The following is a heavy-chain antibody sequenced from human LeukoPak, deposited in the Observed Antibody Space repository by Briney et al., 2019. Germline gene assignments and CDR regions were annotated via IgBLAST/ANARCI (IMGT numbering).Heavy chain of an antibody. D-gene: IGHD6-19*01. CDR2: IYTSGST. CDR3: ARLGGGSGWTIDY. CDR1: GGSISSYY. J-gene: IGHJ4*02. Sequence: SETLSLTCTVSGGSISSYYWSWIRQPPGKGLEWIGYIYTSGSTNYNPSLKSRVTISVDTSKNQFSLKLSSVTAADTAVYYCARLGGGSGWTIDYWGQGTLVTVSS. V-gene: IGHV4-4*09.